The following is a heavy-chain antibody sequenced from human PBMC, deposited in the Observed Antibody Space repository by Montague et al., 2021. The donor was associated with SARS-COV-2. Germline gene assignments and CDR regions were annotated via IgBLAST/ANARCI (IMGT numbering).Heavy chain of an antibody. J-gene: IGHJ4*02. CDR1: GGSITGFS. CDR2: VTTSGTT. CDR3: ARTPTRPLSLDS. D-gene: IGHD6-6*01. V-gene: IGHV4-4*07. Sequence: SETLSLTCAASGGSITGFSWSWVRQPAGKGLEWIGRVTTSGTTNYSPSLRSRVTMSVDTSKNQFSLSLNSVTAADTAIYYCARTPTRPLSLDSWGQGTLVTVFS.